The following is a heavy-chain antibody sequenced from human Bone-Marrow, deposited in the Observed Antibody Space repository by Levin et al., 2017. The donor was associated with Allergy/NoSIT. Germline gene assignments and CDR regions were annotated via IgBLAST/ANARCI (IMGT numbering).Heavy chain of an antibody. D-gene: IGHD6-19*01. CDR3: TRDASPIAVAGGNI. CDR2: IYSRGTT. J-gene: IGHJ3*02. Sequence: GGSLRLSCAVSGFTVSNNYMNWVRQAPGKGLEWVSLIYSRGTTNYADSVKGRFTISRDSSKNILYLQMNSLRVEDTAVYDCTRDASPIAVAGGNIWGQGTMVTVSS. V-gene: IGHV3-53*01. CDR1: GFTVSNNY.